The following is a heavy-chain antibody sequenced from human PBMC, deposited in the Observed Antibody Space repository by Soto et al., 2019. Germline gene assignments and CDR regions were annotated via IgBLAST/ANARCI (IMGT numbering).Heavy chain of an antibody. V-gene: IGHV4-38-2*01. D-gene: IGHD6-6*01. CDR1: GYSIRSGYF. CDR3: ARSMYSTSAQLYYGMDV. Sequence: SETLSLTCAVSGYSIRSGYFWGWIRQPPGKGLEWIGSMYHGGITYYNLCLKSRVTISVDTSKNQLSLKLSSATAADTAVYYCARSMYSTSAQLYYGMDVWGQGTTVTVSS. J-gene: IGHJ6*02. CDR2: MYHGGIT.